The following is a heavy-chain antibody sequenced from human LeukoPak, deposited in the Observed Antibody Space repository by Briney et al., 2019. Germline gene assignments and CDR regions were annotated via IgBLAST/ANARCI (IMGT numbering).Heavy chain of an antibody. Sequence: KTGGSLRLSCAASGFTFSNAWMSWVRQAPGKGLEWVSSISSSSSYIYYADSVKGRFTISRDNAKNSLFLQMNSLRAEDTAVYYCARWSPPAHIVVYDYWGQGTLVTVSS. J-gene: IGHJ4*02. CDR2: ISSSSSYI. D-gene: IGHD2-15*01. CDR1: GFTFSNAW. CDR3: ARWSPPAHIVVYDY. V-gene: IGHV3-21*01.